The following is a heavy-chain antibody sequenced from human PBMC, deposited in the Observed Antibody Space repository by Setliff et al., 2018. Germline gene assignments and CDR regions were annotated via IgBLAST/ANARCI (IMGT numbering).Heavy chain of an antibody. CDR2: ISAYNGKT. Sequence: ASVKVSCKASGYTLSNSILSWVRQAPGQGLEWVGWISAYNGKTYFAQKFQDGITLTTDTSTNTGYLELRGLRSDDTAVYYCLRLVRYCTKIACQATSGAELWGQGSLVTVSS. D-gene: IGHD2-8*01. CDR1: GYTLSNSI. CDR3: LRLVRYCTKIACQATSGAEL. V-gene: IGHV1-18*01. J-gene: IGHJ4*02.